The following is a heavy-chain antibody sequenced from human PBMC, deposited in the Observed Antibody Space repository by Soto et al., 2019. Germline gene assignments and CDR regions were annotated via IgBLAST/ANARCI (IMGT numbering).Heavy chain of an antibody. CDR3: ARTSITIFGVGNWFDP. Sequence: SETLSLTCTVSGGSISSSSYYWGWIRQPPGKGLEWIGSIYYSGSTYYNPSLKSRVTISVDTSKNQFSLKLSSVTAADTAVYYCARTSITIFGVGNWFDPWGQGTLVTVSS. V-gene: IGHV4-39*01. J-gene: IGHJ5*02. CDR2: IYYSGST. D-gene: IGHD3-3*01. CDR1: GGSISSSSYY.